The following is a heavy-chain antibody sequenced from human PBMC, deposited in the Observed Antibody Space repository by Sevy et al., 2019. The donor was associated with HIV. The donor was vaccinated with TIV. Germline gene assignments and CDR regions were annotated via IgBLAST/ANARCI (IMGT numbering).Heavy chain of an antibody. D-gene: IGHD2-8*01. J-gene: IGHJ4*02. CDR1: GYNFTNFW. V-gene: IGHV5-51*01. CDR2: IYPGDSDA. Sequence: GESLKISCQGFGYNFTNFWIGWVRQLPGKGLEWMGVIYPGDSDARYSPSFQGQVTISADKSIRTAYLQWSSLKASDTAMYYCARLYECSHFDFWGQGTLVTVSS. CDR3: ARLYECSHFDF.